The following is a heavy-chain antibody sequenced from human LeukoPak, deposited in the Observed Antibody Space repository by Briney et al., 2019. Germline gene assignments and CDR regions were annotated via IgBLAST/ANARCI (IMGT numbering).Heavy chain of an antibody. Sequence: EASVKVSCKASGFTFTSSAVQWVRQARGQRLEWIGWIVVGSGNTNYAQKFQGRVTMTRNTSISTAYMELSSLRSEDTAVYYCARGQKYYDPEYWGQGTLVTVSS. V-gene: IGHV1-58*01. CDR2: IVVGSGNT. CDR3: ARGQKYYDPEY. D-gene: IGHD3-22*01. CDR1: GFTFTSSA. J-gene: IGHJ4*02.